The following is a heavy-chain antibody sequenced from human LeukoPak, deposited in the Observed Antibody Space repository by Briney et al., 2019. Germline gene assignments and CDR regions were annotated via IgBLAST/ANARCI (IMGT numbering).Heavy chain of an antibody. CDR3: ARALGTYYDPPDAFDI. V-gene: IGHV3-21*01. J-gene: IGHJ3*02. CDR1: GFTFSSYS. CDR2: ISSSSSYI. D-gene: IGHD3-22*01. Sequence: PGGSLRLSCAASGFTFSSYSMNWVRQAPGKGLEWVSSISSSSSYIYYADSVKGRFTISRDNAKNSLYLQMNSLRAEHTAVYYCARALGTYYDPPDAFDIWGQGTMVTVSS.